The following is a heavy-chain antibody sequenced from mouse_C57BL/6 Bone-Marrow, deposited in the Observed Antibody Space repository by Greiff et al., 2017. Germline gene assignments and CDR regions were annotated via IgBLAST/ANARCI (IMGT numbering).Heavy chain of an antibody. CDR3: ARKDWDDYAMDY. D-gene: IGHD4-1*01. CDR2: IDPSDSYT. CDR1: GYTFTSYW. J-gene: IGHJ4*01. Sequence: QVQLQQPGAELVMPGASVTLSCKASGYTFTSYWMHWVKQRPGQGLEWIGEIDPSDSYTNYNQKFKGKSTLTVDKSSSTAYRQLSSLTSEDSAVYYCARKDWDDYAMDYWGQGTSVTVSS. V-gene: IGHV1-69*01.